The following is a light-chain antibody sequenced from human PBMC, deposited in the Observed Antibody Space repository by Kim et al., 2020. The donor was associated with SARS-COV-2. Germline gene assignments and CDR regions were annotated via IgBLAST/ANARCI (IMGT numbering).Light chain of an antibody. CDR2: QDS. CDR3: QAWDSSTNWV. Sequence: SYELTQPPPVSVSPGQTASITCSGDKLGDKYACWYQQKPGQSPVLVIYQDSKRPSGIPERFSGSNSGNTATLTISGTQAMDEADYYCQAWDSSTNWVFGG. V-gene: IGLV3-1*01. J-gene: IGLJ3*02. CDR1: KLGDKY.